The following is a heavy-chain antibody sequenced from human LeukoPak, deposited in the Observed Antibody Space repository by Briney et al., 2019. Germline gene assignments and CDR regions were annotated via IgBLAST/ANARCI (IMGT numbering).Heavy chain of an antibody. CDR3: GRLFDS. CDR2: INYSGTT. V-gene: IGHV4-39*01. J-gene: IGHJ4*02. Sequence: SETLSLTCTVSGGAIISDNFYWGWVRQPPGKGLEWVGSINYSGTTYYNPSLRSRLSISVDTSRIQFFLRLNSVTAADTAVYYCGRLFDSWGQGILVTVSS. CDR1: GGAIISDNFY.